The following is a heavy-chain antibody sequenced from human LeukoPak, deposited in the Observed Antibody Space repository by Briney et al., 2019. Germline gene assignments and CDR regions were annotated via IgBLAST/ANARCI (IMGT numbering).Heavy chain of an antibody. V-gene: IGHV3-53*01. D-gene: IGHD3-22*01. J-gene: IGHJ3*02. Sequence: PGGSLRLSCAASGFTVSSNYMNWVRQAPGKGLEWVSVIYSGGGTYYADSVKGRFTISRDNAKNSLYLQMNSLRAEDTAVYYCARDPYYYDSSGYPSAFDIWGQGTMVTVSS. CDR2: IYSGGGT. CDR1: GFTVSSNY. CDR3: ARDPYYYDSSGYPSAFDI.